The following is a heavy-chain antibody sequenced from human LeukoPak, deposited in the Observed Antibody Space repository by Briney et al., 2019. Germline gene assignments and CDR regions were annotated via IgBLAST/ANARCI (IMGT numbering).Heavy chain of an antibody. D-gene: IGHD2-2*01. CDR1: GFTFSDYY. V-gene: IGHV3-11*01. CDR3: AKDVRGGKQDIVVVPARDAFDI. J-gene: IGHJ3*02. CDR2: ISSSGSTI. Sequence: PGGSLRLSCAASGFTFSDYYMSWIRQAPGKELEWVSYISSSGSTIYYADSVKGRFTISRDNAKNSLYLQMNSLRAEDMALYYCAKDVRGGKQDIVVVPARDAFDIWGQGTMVTVSS.